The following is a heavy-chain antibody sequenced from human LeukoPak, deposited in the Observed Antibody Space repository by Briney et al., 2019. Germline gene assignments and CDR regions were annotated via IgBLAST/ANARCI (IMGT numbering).Heavy chain of an antibody. V-gene: IGHV3-23*01. CDR1: GFTFSSYE. Sequence: PGGSLRLSCAASGFTFSSYEMNWVRKAPGKGLEWVSGISPNGGITYYTDSVKGRFTISRDNSKNTLYLQMNSLRAGDTAVYYCAKDGSVVRGVIITYFDYWGQGTLVTVSS. J-gene: IGHJ4*02. D-gene: IGHD3-10*01. CDR2: ISPNGGIT. CDR3: AKDGSVVRGVIITYFDY.